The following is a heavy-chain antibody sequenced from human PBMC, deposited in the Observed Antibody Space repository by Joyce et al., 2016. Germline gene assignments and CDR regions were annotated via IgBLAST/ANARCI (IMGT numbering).Heavy chain of an antibody. J-gene: IGHJ2*01. Sequence: QLQLQESGPGLVRPSETLYLTCGVFGASISNNVHYWGWIRQPPGKGLEWIASIQDSVTTYYSPSGGSLITMSVDTAKGQFSLQLSSVTATDTALYFGARQLLNNSGFFWYFDLWGRGTLVTVSS. CDR2: IQDSVTT. V-gene: IGHV4-39*01. CDR1: GASISNNVHY. CDR3: ARQLLNNSGFFWYFDL. D-gene: IGHD5-18*01.